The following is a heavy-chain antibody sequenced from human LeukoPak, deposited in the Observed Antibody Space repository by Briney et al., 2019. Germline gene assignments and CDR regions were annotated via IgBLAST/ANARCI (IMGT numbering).Heavy chain of an antibody. V-gene: IGHV1-18*01. Sequence: ASVKVSCKASGYTFTSYGISWVRQAPGQGLEWMGWVSAYNGNTNYEQKLQGRVTMTTDTSTSTAYMEMRSLRSDDTAVYYCARGPRGGIVRLFDYWGQGTLVTVSS. J-gene: IGHJ4*02. CDR1: GYTFTSYG. CDR2: VSAYNGNT. CDR3: ARGPRGGIVRLFDY. D-gene: IGHD3-10*01.